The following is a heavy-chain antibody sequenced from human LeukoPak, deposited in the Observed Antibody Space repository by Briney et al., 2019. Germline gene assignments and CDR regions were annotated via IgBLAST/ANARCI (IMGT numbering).Heavy chain of an antibody. D-gene: IGHD6-13*01. CDR1: GFTLSSYA. V-gene: IGHV3-23*01. J-gene: IGHJ4*02. CDR2: VDGGGGGT. CDR3: AKQSAGSAAWYSLHYDF. Sequence: GGSLRLSCAASGFTLSSYAMTWVRQAPGRGLEWVSSVDGGGGGTYYADSVKGRFTISRDDSKDTLYLQMNGLRAEDTAVYFCAKQSAGSAAWYSLHYDFWGQGTLVTVSS.